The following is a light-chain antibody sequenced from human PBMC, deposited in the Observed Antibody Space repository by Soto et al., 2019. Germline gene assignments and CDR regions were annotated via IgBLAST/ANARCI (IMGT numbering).Light chain of an antibody. CDR2: DAS. V-gene: IGKV1-5*01. Sequence: DIPMTQSPSTLSASVGDRVTITCRASQTITSWLAWYQQKPGKVPNLLISDASALQSGVPSRFSGSGSGTEFTLTISSLQPDDFATYYCQQRANWPLTFGGGTKVEI. J-gene: IGKJ4*01. CDR1: QTITSW. CDR3: QQRANWPLT.